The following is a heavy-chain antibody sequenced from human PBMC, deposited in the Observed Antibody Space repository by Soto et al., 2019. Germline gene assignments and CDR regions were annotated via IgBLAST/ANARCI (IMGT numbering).Heavy chain of an antibody. CDR3: AREATIAARLDS. V-gene: IGHV4-30-4*01. Sequence: QVQLQESGPGLVKPSQTLSLTCTVSGGSISSGDYYWSWLRQPPGKGLEWIGYIYYSGSTYYNPSLKSRVTISVDTSKNQFALKLSSVTAADTAVYYCAREATIAARLDSWGQGTLVTVSS. CDR2: IYYSGST. CDR1: GGSISSGDYY. D-gene: IGHD6-6*01. J-gene: IGHJ4*02.